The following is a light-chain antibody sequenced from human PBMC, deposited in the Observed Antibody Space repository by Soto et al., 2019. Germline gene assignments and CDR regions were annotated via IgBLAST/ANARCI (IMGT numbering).Light chain of an antibody. CDR3: QQSYSTPFT. J-gene: IGKJ3*01. V-gene: IGKV1-39*01. CDR2: AAS. Sequence: DIQMTQSPSSLSASVGDRVTITCRASQSISSYLNWYQQKPGKAPKLLIYAASTLQRGVPSRFSGSGFGTDFTLTISSLQPEDFATYYCQQSYSTPFTFGPGTKLDIK. CDR1: QSISSY.